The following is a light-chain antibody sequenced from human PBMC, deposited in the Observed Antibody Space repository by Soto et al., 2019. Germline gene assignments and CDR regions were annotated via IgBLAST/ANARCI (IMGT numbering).Light chain of an antibody. V-gene: IGKV3-20*01. CDR2: GAS. CDR3: QQYCSSHT. CDR1: QSVSSSY. J-gene: IGKJ2*01. Sequence: EIVLTQSPGTLSLSPGERATLSCRASQSVSSSYLAWYQQKPGQAPRLLIYGASRRATGIPDRFSGSGSGTDFTLTISRLEPEDFAVYYCQQYCSSHTFGQGTKLEIK.